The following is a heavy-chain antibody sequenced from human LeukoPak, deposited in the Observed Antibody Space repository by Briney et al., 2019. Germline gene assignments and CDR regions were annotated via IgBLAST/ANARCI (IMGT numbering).Heavy chain of an antibody. V-gene: IGHV3-48*02. D-gene: IGHD2-2*01. CDR1: GFTFSSYS. Sequence: SGGSLRLSCAASGFTFSSYSMNCVRQAPGKGLEWVSYISSSSSTIYYAHSVKGRFTISRDNAKNSLYLQMNSLRDEDTAVYYCARDSYADYYMDVWGKGTTVTVSS. J-gene: IGHJ6*03. CDR3: ARDSYADYYMDV. CDR2: ISSSSSTI.